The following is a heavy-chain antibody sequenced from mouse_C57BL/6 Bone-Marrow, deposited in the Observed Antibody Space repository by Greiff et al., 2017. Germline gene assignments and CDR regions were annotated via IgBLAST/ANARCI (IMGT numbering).Heavy chain of an antibody. D-gene: IGHD1-1*01. J-gene: IGHJ2*01. CDR2: IDPSDSDT. CDR3: ARSRDYFDY. CDR1: GYTFTSYW. Sequence: QVQLQQPGAELVRPGSSVKLSCKASGYTFTSYWMHWVKQRPIQGLEWIGNIDPSDSDTHYNQKFKDKATLTVDKSSNTAYMQLSSLTSEDSAVYYCARSRDYFDYWGQGTTLTVSS. V-gene: IGHV1-52*01.